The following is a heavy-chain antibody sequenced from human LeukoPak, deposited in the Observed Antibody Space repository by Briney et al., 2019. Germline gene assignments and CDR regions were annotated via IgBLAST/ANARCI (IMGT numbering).Heavy chain of an antibody. D-gene: IGHD1-26*01. CDR1: GFTFSSYG. Sequence: PGGSLRLSCAASGFTFSSYGMHWVRQAPGKGLEWVAFIRYDGSNKYYADSVKGRFTISRDNSKNTLYLQMNSLRAEDTAVYYCAKEAGYSGSYTGIDYWGQGTLVTVSS. V-gene: IGHV3-30*02. J-gene: IGHJ4*02. CDR2: IRYDGSNK. CDR3: AKEAGYSGSYTGIDY.